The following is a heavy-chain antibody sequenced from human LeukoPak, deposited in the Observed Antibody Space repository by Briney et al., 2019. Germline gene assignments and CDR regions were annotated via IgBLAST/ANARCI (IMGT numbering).Heavy chain of an antibody. CDR1: GGSISSYY. CDR2: IYYSGSA. J-gene: IGHJ4*02. Sequence: SETLSLTCTVSGGSISSYYWSWIRQPPGKGLEWIGYIYYSGSATHNPSLKSRVTISVDTSKNQFSLKLSSVTAADTAVYYCARLSPDSGEFDYWGQGTLVTVSS. V-gene: IGHV4-59*12. CDR3: ARLSPDSGEFDY. D-gene: IGHD3-16*01.